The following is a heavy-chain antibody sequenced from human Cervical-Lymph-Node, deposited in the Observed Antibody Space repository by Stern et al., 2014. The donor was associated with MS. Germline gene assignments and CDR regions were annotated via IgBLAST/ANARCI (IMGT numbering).Heavy chain of an antibody. CDR2: ISSSSSYT. D-gene: IGHD6-19*01. V-gene: IGHV3-11*06. Sequence: VQLLESGGGLVKPGGSLRLSCAASGFTFSDYYMSWIRQAPGKGLEWVSYISSSSSYTNYADSVKGRFTISRDNAKNSLYPQMNSLRAEDTAVYYCARGGRYSSGRRYWFDPWGQGTLVTVSS. CDR1: GFTFSDYY. CDR3: ARGGRYSSGRRYWFDP. J-gene: IGHJ5*02.